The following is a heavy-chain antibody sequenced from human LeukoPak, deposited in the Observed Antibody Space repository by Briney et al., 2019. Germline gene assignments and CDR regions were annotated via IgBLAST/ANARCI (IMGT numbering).Heavy chain of an antibody. V-gene: IGHV4-34*01. D-gene: IGHD3-10*01. Sequence: SETLSLTCAVYGGSFSGYYWSWIRQPPGKGLEWIGEINHSGSTNYNPSLKSRVTISVDTSKNQFSLKLSSVTAADTAVYYCARAPYYYGSGFDYWGQGTLVTVSP. CDR1: GGSFSGYY. J-gene: IGHJ4*02. CDR2: INHSGST. CDR3: ARAPYYYGSGFDY.